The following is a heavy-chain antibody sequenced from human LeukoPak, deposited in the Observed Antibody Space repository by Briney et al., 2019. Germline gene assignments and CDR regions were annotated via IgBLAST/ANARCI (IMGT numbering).Heavy chain of an antibody. D-gene: IGHD3-10*01. V-gene: IGHV4-59*12. J-gene: IGHJ3*02. CDR2: IFYSGST. CDR1: GFTFSSYE. CDR3: AKSNGYGLVDI. Sequence: GSLRLSCAASGFTFSSYEMNWVRQAPGKGLEWIGNIFYSGSTYYGPSLRSRVTISLDTSRNQFSLKLDSVTAADTAVYYCAKSNGYGLVDIWGQGTMVTVSS.